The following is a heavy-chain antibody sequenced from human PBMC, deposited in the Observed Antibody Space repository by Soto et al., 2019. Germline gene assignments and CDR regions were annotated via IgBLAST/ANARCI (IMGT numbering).Heavy chain of an antibody. CDR1: GYAFTTYG. Sequence: QVHLVQSGAEVKKPGASVKVSCKGSGYAFTTYGITWVRQAPGQGLEWKGWISAHNGNTNYAKKLQGRGTVTRDTSTSTPYMELRSLRSDDTAGYYCARGRYGDYWGQGALVTVSS. V-gene: IGHV1-18*01. J-gene: IGHJ4*02. CDR2: ISAHNGNT. CDR3: ARGRYGDY. D-gene: IGHD1-1*01.